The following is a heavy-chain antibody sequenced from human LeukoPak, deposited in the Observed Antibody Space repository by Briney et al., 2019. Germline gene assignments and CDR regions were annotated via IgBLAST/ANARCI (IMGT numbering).Heavy chain of an antibody. Sequence: SETLSLTCTVSGGSISSYYWSWIRQPAGKGLEWIGRIYTSGSTNYNPSLKSRVTISVDPSKNQFSLKLSSVTAADTAVYYCARALGYCSSTSCYTSPYNWFDPWGQGTLVTVSS. CDR1: GGSISSYY. V-gene: IGHV4-4*07. D-gene: IGHD2-2*02. CDR3: ARALGYCSSTSCYTSPYNWFDP. CDR2: IYTSGST. J-gene: IGHJ5*02.